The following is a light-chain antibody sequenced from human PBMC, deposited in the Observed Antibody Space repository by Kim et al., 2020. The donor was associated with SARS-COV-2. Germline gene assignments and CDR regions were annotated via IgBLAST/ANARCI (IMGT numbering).Light chain of an antibody. Sequence: QAVVTQPPSASGTPGQGVTISCSGSYSNIGKYTVNWYQQLPGTAPKLLIYSNNQRPSGVPDRFSGSMSGTSASLAISGLQSDDEADYYCAAWDESLTGFVFGAGTKVTVL. CDR2: SNN. CDR3: AAWDESLTGFV. J-gene: IGLJ1*01. V-gene: IGLV1-44*01. CDR1: YSNIGKYT.